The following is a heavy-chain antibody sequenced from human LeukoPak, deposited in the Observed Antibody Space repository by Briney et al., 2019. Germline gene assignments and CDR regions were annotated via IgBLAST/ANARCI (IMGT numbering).Heavy chain of an antibody. CDR3: AKLYDILSGHFDY. CDR2: IYSGGST. J-gene: IGHJ4*02. V-gene: IGHV3-66*01. Sequence: PGGSLRLSCAASGLTVSSNYMSWVRQAPGKGLEWVSVIYSGGSTYFADSVKGRFTISRDNSQNTLFLQMNSLRAEDTAVYYCAKLYDILSGHFDYWGQGTQVTVSS. D-gene: IGHD3-9*01. CDR1: GLTVSSNY.